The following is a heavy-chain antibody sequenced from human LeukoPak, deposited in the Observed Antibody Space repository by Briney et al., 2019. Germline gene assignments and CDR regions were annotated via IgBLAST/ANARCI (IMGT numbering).Heavy chain of an antibody. Sequence: GGSLRLSCAASGFTFSSHAMTWVRQAPGKGLEWVSVISGSGDNTDYADSVKGRFTISRDNSRNTVYLQMSSLRAEDTAVYYCTSFPRADTRDIVFDFWGQGALVTVSS. J-gene: IGHJ4*02. CDR1: GFTFSSHA. D-gene: IGHD2-15*01. CDR3: TSFPRADTRDIVFDF. CDR2: ISGSGDNT. V-gene: IGHV3-23*01.